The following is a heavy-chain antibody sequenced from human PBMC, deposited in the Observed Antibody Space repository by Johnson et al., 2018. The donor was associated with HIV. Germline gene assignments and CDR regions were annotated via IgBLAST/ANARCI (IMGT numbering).Heavy chain of an antibody. V-gene: IGHV3-30-3*01. CDR3: AREQGSGSYSIHAFDI. CDR1: GFTFSSYA. J-gene: IGHJ3*02. Sequence: VQLVESGGGVVQPGRSLRLSCAASGFTFSSYAMHWVRQAPGKWLEWVAVISYDGSNKYYADSVKGRFTISRDNSKNTLYLQMNSLRAEDTAVYYCAREQGSGSYSIHAFDIWGQGTMVTVSS. D-gene: IGHD1-26*01. CDR2: ISYDGSNK.